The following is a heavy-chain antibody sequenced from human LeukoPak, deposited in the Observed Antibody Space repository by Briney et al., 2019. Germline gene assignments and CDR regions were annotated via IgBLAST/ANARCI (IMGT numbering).Heavy chain of an antibody. CDR3: TRDQTPYY. CDR2: IRSKIYGGTP. V-gene: IGHV3-49*03. Sequence: GGSLRLSCAASGFTFSDYYMSWIRQAPGKGLEWVGFIRSKIYGGTPEYAASVKGRFTISRDDSKGIAYLQMNSLKTEDTAVYYCTRDQTPYYWGQGTLVTVSS. J-gene: IGHJ4*02. CDR1: GFTFSDYY.